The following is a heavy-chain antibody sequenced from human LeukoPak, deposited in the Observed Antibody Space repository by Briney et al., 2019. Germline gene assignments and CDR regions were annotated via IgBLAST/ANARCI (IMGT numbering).Heavy chain of an antibody. J-gene: IGHJ4*02. CDR2: MNPNSGNT. Sequence: GASVKVSCKASGYTFTSYDINWVRQATGQGLEWMGWMNPNSGNTGYAQKFQGRVTITRNTSISTAYMELSSLRSEDTAVYYCAIIWSGYHTLGYWGQGTLVTVSS. V-gene: IGHV1-8*03. CDR1: GYTFTSYD. D-gene: IGHD3-3*01. CDR3: AIIWSGYHTLGY.